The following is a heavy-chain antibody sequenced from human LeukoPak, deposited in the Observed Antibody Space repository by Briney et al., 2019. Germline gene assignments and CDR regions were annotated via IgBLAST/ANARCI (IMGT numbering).Heavy chain of an antibody. J-gene: IGHJ4*02. Sequence: GGSLRLSCAASDFTVSNNYMSWVRQAPGKGLECVSVIYNGGSTYYADSVKGRFTISRDNSKNTLFLQMNSLNPEDTAVYYCARGPSYCGGDCYSDYWGQGTLVTVSS. V-gene: IGHV3-53*01. CDR1: DFTVSNNY. CDR2: IYNGGST. D-gene: IGHD2-21*02. CDR3: ARGPSYCGGDCYSDY.